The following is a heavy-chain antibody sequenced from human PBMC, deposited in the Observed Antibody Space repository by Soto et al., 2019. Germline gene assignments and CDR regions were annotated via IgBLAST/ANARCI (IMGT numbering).Heavy chain of an antibody. CDR3: AKARSDEYQLTYYDYGMDV. V-gene: IGHV3-23*01. J-gene: IGHJ6*02. Sequence: GGSLRLSCAASGFTFSSYAMSWVRQAPGKGLEWVSAISGSVGSTYYADSVKGRFTISRDNSKNTLYLQMNSLRAEDTAVYYCAKARSDEYQLTYYDYGMDVWGQGTRVTVSS. CDR2: ISGSVGST. CDR1: GFTFSSYA. D-gene: IGHD2-2*01.